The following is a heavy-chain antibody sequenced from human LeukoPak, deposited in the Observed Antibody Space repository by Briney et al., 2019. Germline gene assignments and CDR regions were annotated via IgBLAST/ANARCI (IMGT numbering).Heavy chain of an antibody. CDR1: GYTFTGYY. CDR3: ATADPTVTTHVFDY. J-gene: IGHJ4*02. V-gene: IGHV1-2*02. CDR2: INPNSGGT. D-gene: IGHD4-17*01. Sequence: PEASVKVSCKASGYTFTGYYMHWVRQAPGQGLEWMGWINPNSGGTIYAQKFQGRVTMTEDTSSDTAYMELSSLRSEDTAVYYCATADPTVTTHVFDYWGQGTLVTVSS.